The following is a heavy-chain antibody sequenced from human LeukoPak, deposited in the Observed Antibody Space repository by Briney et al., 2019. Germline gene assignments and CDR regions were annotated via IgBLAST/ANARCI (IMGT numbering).Heavy chain of an antibody. D-gene: IGHD2-15*01. CDR2: ISWNGGSI. V-gene: IGHV3-9*01. Sequence: GGSLRLSCAASGFTFHDYAMHWVRQAPGKGLEWVSGISWNGGSIGYADSVKGRFTISRDNAKNSLYLQMNSLRAEDTAAYYCAKFAQRYCSGGSCHPFDYWGQGTLVTVSS. J-gene: IGHJ4*02. CDR1: GFTFHDYA. CDR3: AKFAQRYCSGGSCHPFDY.